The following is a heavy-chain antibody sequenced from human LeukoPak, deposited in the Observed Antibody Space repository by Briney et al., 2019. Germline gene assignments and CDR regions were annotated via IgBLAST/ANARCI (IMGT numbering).Heavy chain of an antibody. V-gene: IGHV4-4*07. CDR1: GGSISSYY. J-gene: IGHJ6*03. CDR2: IYTSGST. CDR3: ASLKYSSSWDYYYYYYMDV. Sequence: PSETLSLTCTVSGGSISSYYWSWIRQPAGKGLECIGRIYTSGSTNYNPSLKSRVTISVDKSKNQFSLKLSSVTAADTAVYYCASLKYSSSWDYYYYYYMDVWGKGTTVTVSS. D-gene: IGHD6-13*01.